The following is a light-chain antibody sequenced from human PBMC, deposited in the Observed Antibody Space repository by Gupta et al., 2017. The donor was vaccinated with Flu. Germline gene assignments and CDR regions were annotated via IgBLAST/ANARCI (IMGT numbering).Light chain of an antibody. CDR2: GAS. CDR1: QNMRSD. J-gene: IGKJ2*03. Sequence: EIAMTQSPVTLSVSPGERDTLSCRASQNMRSDLVWYQQKPGQAPRLLIYGASSRAAGLPVRFRGRGSDTEFTLTIDSLQSEDSAVYYCQQYENWPPGYSFGQGTKVEVK. CDR3: QQYENWPPGYS. V-gene: IGKV3D-15*01.